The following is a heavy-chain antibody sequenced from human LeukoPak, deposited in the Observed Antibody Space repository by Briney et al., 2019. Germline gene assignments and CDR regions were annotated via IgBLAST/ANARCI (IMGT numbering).Heavy chain of an antibody. Sequence: SETLSLTCTVCGYSISSGYYWGWIRQPPGKGLEWIGSIYHSGSTYYNPSLKSRVTISVDTSKNQFSLKLSSVTAADTAVYYCARPFSSSWYLYSHESFQHWGQGTLVTVSS. J-gene: IGHJ1*01. CDR2: IYHSGST. CDR3: ARPFSSSWYLYSHESFQH. V-gene: IGHV4-38-2*02. D-gene: IGHD6-13*01. CDR1: GYSISSGYY.